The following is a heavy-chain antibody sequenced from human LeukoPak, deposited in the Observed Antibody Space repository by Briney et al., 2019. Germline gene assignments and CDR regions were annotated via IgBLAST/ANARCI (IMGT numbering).Heavy chain of an antibody. CDR1: GFTFSGYS. CDR2: ISSGSSTI. Sequence: GGSLRLSCAASGFTFSGYSMNWVRQAPGKGLEWVPYISSGSSTINYADSVKGRFTISRDNAKNSLSLQMNSLRAEDTAVYYCAREGAAPTYYWGQGTLVTVSS. J-gene: IGHJ4*02. D-gene: IGHD3-16*01. CDR3: AREGAAPTYY. V-gene: IGHV3-48*04.